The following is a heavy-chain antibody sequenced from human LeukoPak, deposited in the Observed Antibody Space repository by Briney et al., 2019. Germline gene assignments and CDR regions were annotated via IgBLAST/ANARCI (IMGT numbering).Heavy chain of an antibody. CDR2: INPNSGGT. Sequence: ASVKVSCKASGYTFTGYYMHWVRQAPGQGVEWMGWINPNSGGTNYAQKFQGRVTMTRDTSISTAYMELSRLRSDDTAVYYCARGLTIQYGMDVWGQGTTVTVSS. V-gene: IGHV1-2*02. D-gene: IGHD3-9*01. CDR3: ARGLTIQYGMDV. J-gene: IGHJ6*02. CDR1: GYTFTGYY.